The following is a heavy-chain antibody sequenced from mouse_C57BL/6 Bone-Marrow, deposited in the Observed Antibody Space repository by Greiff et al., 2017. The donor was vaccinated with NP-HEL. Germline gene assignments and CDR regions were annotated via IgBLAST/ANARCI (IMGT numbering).Heavy chain of an antibody. Sequence: DVQLQESGPSLVRPSQTLSLTCTVTGFSINSDCYWIWIRQFPGNKLEYIGYTIYSGITSYNPSLESRTSITRDTSKKQFSLKLSSVTTEDTATDYCARYYYGSSYGYWYFDVWGTGTTVTVSS. CDR3: ARYYYGSSYGYWYFDV. V-gene: IGHV3-3*01. CDR1: GFSINSDCY. J-gene: IGHJ1*03. CDR2: TIYSGIT. D-gene: IGHD1-1*01.